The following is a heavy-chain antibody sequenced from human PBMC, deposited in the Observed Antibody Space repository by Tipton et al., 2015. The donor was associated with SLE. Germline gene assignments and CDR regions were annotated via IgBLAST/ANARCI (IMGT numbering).Heavy chain of an antibody. Sequence: SLRLSCAASGFTFSSYAMHWVRQAPGKGLEWVAVISYDGSNKYYADSVKGRFTISRDNSKNTLYLQMNSLRAEDTAVYYCARGASAAAGFDYWGQGTLVTVSS. CDR1: GFTFSSYA. CDR2: ISYDGSNK. V-gene: IGHV3-30-3*01. CDR3: ARGASAAAGFDY. D-gene: IGHD6-13*01. J-gene: IGHJ4*02.